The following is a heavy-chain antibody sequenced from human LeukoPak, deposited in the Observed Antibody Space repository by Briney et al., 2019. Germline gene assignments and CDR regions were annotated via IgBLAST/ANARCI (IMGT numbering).Heavy chain of an antibody. J-gene: IGHJ4*02. Sequence: ASVKVSCKASGYTFTSYGISWVRQAPGQGLEWMGWISAYNGNTNYAQKLQGRGTMTTDTSTSTAYMELRSLRSDDTAVYYCAASSIAALSSDYWGQGTLVTVSS. CDR1: GYTFTSYG. CDR3: AASSIAALSSDY. CDR2: ISAYNGNT. V-gene: IGHV1-18*01. D-gene: IGHD6-6*01.